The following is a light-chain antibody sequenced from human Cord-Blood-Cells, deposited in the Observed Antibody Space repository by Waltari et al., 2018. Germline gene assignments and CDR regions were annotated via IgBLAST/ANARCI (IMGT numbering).Light chain of an antibody. Sequence: QSALTQPASVSGSPGQSITISCTGTSSDAGGYNYVPWYQQPPGKAPKLMIYDVSNRPSGVSNRFSGSKSGNTASLTISGLQAEDEADYYCSSYTSSSTLVVFGGGTKLTVL. CDR1: SSDAGGYNY. J-gene: IGLJ2*01. CDR2: DVS. CDR3: SSYTSSSTLVV. V-gene: IGLV2-14*01.